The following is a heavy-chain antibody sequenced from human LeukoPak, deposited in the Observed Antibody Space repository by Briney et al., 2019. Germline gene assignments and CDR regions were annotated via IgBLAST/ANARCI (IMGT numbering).Heavy chain of an antibody. CDR2: IYYSGNT. CDR1: GGSISSGGNY. V-gene: IGHV4-31*03. D-gene: IGHD2-15*01. CDR3: ARTVVVVAATPLDYFDY. Sequence: SQTLSLTCIVSGGSISSGGNYWSWIRQHPGKDREWIGYIYYSGNTYYNPSLKSRVTISVDTSKNQFSLKLSSVTAAGTAVYYCARTVVVVAATPLDYFDYWGQGTLVTVSS. J-gene: IGHJ4*02.